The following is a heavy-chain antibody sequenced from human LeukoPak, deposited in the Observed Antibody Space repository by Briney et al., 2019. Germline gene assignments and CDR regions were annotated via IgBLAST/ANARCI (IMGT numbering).Heavy chain of an antibody. CDR2: ISYDGSNK. V-gene: IGHV3-30*03. J-gene: IGHJ4*02. CDR1: GFTFSSYG. CDR3: ARGIYYFDY. Sequence: GGSLTLSCAASGFTFSSYGMHWVRQAPGKGLEWVAVISYDGSNKYYADSVKGTFTISRDNSKNTLYLQMNSLRAEDAYVYSCARGIYYFDYWGQGTLVTVSS.